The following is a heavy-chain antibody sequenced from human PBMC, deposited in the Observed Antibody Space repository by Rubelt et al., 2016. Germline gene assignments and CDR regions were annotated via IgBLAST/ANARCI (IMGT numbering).Heavy chain of an antibody. CDR1: GGSISSYY. V-gene: IGHV4-59*08. CDR2: VHYSGST. J-gene: IGHJ4*02. Sequence: GLVKPSETLSLTCTVSGGSISSYYWSWIRQPPGKGLEWIGYVHYSGSTDYNPSLKSRVTISVDTSKKQFSLKVRSVTAADTAVYYCARSEKYFPPGDSWGQGTLVTVSS. CDR3: ARSEKYFPPGDS. D-gene: IGHD2/OR15-2a*01.